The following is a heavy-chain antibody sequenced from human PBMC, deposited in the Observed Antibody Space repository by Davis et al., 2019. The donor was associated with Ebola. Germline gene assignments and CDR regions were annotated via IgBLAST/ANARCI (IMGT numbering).Heavy chain of an antibody. CDR2: ISSSSSYT. J-gene: IGHJ6*02. Sequence: GESLKISCAASGFTFSDYYMSWIRQAPGKGLEWVSYISSSSSYTNYADSVKGRFTISRDNAKNSLYLQMNSLRAEDTAVYYCARDGRGTSWPSGRDYYYYGMDVWGQGTTVTVSS. CDR1: GFTFSDYY. D-gene: IGHD2-2*01. CDR3: ARDGRGTSWPSGRDYYYYGMDV. V-gene: IGHV3-11*06.